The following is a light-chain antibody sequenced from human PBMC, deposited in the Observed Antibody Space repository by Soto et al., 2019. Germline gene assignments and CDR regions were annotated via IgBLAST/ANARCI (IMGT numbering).Light chain of an antibody. Sequence: QSALTQPASVSGSPGQSITISCTGTSSDVGTNKYVSWYQQHPGKAPQLIIYEVFNRPSGVSNRFSVSKSGNTVSLTISGLQAEDEADYYCSSYTPTTWVFGGGTKLTVL. CDR3: SSYTPTTWV. V-gene: IGLV2-14*01. J-gene: IGLJ3*02. CDR2: EVF. CDR1: SSDVGTNKY.